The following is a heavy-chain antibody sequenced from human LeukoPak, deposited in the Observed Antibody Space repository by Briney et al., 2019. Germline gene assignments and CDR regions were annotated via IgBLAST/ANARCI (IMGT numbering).Heavy chain of an antibody. D-gene: IGHD1-1*01. CDR3: ARDRGTWNDDGFDY. Sequence: SETLSLTCTVSGVSMSSYYWSWIRQPPGKGLEWIGYISYSGNSNYNPSLKSRVTMSVDTSKNQFSLRLSSVTAADTAAYYCARDRGTWNDDGFDYWGQGTLVTVSS. V-gene: IGHV4-59*01. CDR1: GVSMSSYY. J-gene: IGHJ4*02. CDR2: ISYSGNS.